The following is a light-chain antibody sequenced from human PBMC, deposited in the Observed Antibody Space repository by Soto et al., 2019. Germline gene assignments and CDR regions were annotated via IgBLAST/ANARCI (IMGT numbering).Light chain of an antibody. CDR2: TAS. J-gene: IGKJ2*01. CDR3: QQSYSTPYT. CDR1: QTISNF. V-gene: IGKV1-39*01. Sequence: DIQMTQSPSSLSASVGDRVTITCRPSQTISNFLNWYQQKPGKAPKLLIYTASSLQSGVPSRFRGSGSGTDFTLTINSLPPEDFASYYCQQSYSTPYTFGQGTKLEIK.